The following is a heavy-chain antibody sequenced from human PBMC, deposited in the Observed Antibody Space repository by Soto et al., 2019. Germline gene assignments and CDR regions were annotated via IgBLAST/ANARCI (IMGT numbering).Heavy chain of an antibody. CDR3: AREINAYYYGSGRPNDY. Sequence: PXGTLSLTCAVSGYSISSGYYWCCIRQPPGKGLEWIGSIYHSGSTYYNPSLKSRVTISVDTSKNQFSLKLSSVTAADTAVYYCAREINAYYYGSGRPNDYWGQGTLVTVSS. D-gene: IGHD3-10*01. CDR1: GYSISSGYY. J-gene: IGHJ4*02. V-gene: IGHV4-38-2*02. CDR2: IYHSGST.